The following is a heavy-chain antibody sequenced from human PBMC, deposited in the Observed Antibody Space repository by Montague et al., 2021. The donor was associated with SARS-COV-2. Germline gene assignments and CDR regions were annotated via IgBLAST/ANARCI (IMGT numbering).Heavy chain of an antibody. CDR1: GGSISSSNYY. CDR2: IYYSGST. J-gene: IGHJ6*02. Sequence: SETLSLTCTVSGGSISSSNYYWGWIRQPPGKGLEWIVSIYYSGSTYYNPSLKIRVTISVDTSKNQFSLKLSSVTAADTAVYYCARVGRQQLVRLSGMDVWGQGTTVTVSS. CDR3: ARVGRQQLVRLSGMDV. D-gene: IGHD6-13*01. V-gene: IGHV4-39*07.